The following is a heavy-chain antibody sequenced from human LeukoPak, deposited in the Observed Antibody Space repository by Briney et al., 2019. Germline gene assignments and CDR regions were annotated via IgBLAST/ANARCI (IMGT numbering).Heavy chain of an antibody. J-gene: IGHJ4*02. D-gene: IGHD3-22*01. CDR2: ISNNGGYT. V-gene: IGHV3-23*01. CDR3: AKSSYYDSSGYYREYYFDY. CDR1: GFTFNNYA. Sequence: GGSLRLSCAASGFTFNNYAMTWVRQAPGKGLEWVSAISNNGGYTYYADSVQGRFTISRDNSKSTLCLQMNSLRAEDTAVYYCAKSSYYDSSGYYREYYFDYWGQGTLVTVSS.